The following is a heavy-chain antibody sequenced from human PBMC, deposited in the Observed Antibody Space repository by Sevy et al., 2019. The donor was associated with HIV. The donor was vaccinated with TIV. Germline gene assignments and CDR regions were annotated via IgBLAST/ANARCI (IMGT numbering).Heavy chain of an antibody. Sequence: GGSLRLSCVAFGFTFSDHYMEWVRQAPGKGLEWVGRTRNKADGYTTEYAASVKGRFTISRDESKNSLYVQMNSLKAKDTAVYYCATHAGIAAAGRVFDYWGQGTLVTVSS. CDR2: TRNKADGYTT. D-gene: IGHD6-13*01. CDR1: GFTFSDHY. CDR3: ATHAGIAAAGRVFDY. V-gene: IGHV3-72*01. J-gene: IGHJ4*02.